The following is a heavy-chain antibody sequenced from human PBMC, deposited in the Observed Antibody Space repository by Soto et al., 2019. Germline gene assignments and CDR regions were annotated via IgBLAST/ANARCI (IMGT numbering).Heavy chain of an antibody. CDR1: GYTFTSYG. CDR2: ISAYNGNT. D-gene: IGHD2-15*01. J-gene: IGHJ4*02. Sequence: GASVKVSCKASGYTFTSYGISWVRRAPGQGLEWMGWISAYNGNTNYAQKLQGRVTMTTDTSTSTAYMELRSLRSDDTAVYYCAREDCSGGSCGYLADYWGQGTLVTVSS. V-gene: IGHV1-18*01. CDR3: AREDCSGGSCGYLADY.